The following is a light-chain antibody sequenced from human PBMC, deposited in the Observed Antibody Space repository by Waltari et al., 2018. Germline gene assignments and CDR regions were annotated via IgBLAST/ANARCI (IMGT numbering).Light chain of an antibody. J-gene: IGKJ2*03. V-gene: IGKV1-12*02. CDR1: QGISSW. Sequence: DIQMTRSPSSLSASVGDRVTITCRASQGISSWLAWYQQKPGKAPTLLIYKASSLQSGVPSRFSGSGSGTDFTLTISSLQPEDFSTYYCHQYYSPPYSFGQGTKVEIK. CDR3: HQYYSPPYS. CDR2: KAS.